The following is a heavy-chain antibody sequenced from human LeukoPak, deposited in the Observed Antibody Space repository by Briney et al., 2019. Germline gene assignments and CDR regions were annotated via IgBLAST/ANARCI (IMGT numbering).Heavy chain of an antibody. V-gene: IGHV3-33*01. J-gene: IGHJ4*02. CDR2: IWDDGSNQ. CDR1: GFAFSRYG. CDR3: VRGRGSSWYFDY. Sequence: GGSLRLSCAASGFAFSRYGMHWGRQAPGKGLEWVAVIWDDGSNQKYADSVKGRFTISRDNSKNTLYLQMNSLRAEDTAVYYCVRGRGSSWYFDYWGQGTLVTVSS. D-gene: IGHD6-13*01.